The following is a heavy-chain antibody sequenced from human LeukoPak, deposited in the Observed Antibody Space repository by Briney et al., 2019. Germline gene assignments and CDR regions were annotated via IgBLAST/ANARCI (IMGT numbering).Heavy chain of an antibody. Sequence: SETLSLTCTVSGGSISSSSYYWGWIRQPPGKGLEWIGYIYYSGSTNYNPSLKSRVTISVDTSKNQFSLKLSSVTAADTAVYYCARDGGLELRYDAFDIWGQGTMVTVSS. V-gene: IGHV4-61*01. J-gene: IGHJ3*02. D-gene: IGHD1-7*01. CDR1: GGSISSSSYY. CDR3: ARDGGLELRYDAFDI. CDR2: IYYSGST.